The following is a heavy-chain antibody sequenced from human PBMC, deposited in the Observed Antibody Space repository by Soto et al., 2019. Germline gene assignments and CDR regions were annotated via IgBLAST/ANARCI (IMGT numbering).Heavy chain of an antibody. CDR1: GFTFTSFW. CDR3: ARDFFTNGYGAYDI. D-gene: IGHD5-18*01. Sequence: EVQLVESGGGLVQPGGSLTLSCAASGFTFTSFWMNWVRQAPGKGLEWVANINQDGSQKYYADSVKGRFTISRDNAKNSLYLQLSSLRAEDTAVYYCARDFFTNGYGAYDIWGQGTVVTVSS. J-gene: IGHJ3*02. V-gene: IGHV3-7*01. CDR2: INQDGSQK.